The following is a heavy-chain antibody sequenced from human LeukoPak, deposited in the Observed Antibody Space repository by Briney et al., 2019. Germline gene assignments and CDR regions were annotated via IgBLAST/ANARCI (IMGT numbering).Heavy chain of an antibody. D-gene: IGHD3-10*01. CDR3: ARASGSYGSGSYYYYGMDV. CDR1: GYSISSGYY. J-gene: IGHJ6*04. Sequence: SETLSLTCAVSGYSISSGYYWGGSRPPPGKGEGGIGSIFHGGSTYYNPSLKRRVNMSVDNAKNQISLKLSSVTAADTAVYYCARASGSYGSGSYYYYGMDVWGKGTTVTVSS. CDR2: IFHGGST. V-gene: IGHV4-38-2*01.